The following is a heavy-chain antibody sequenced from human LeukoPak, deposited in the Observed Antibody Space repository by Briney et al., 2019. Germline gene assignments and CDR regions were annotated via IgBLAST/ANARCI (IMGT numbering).Heavy chain of an antibody. Sequence: GGSLRLSCAASGFNFNYVWMNWVRQAPGKGLEWVAVIWYDGSNRYYADSVKGRFTISRDNSKNTLYLQMNSLRAEDTAVYYCARGGWNYYYGMDVWGQGTTVTVSS. V-gene: IGHV3-33*08. CDR3: ARGGWNYYYGMDV. J-gene: IGHJ6*02. CDR1: GFNFNYVW. CDR2: IWYDGSNR. D-gene: IGHD1-1*01.